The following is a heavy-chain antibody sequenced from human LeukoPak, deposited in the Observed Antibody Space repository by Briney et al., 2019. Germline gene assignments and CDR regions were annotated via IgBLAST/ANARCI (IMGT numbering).Heavy chain of an antibody. Sequence: PGGSLRLSCAASGFTFSNYGMHWVRQAPGKGLEWVALIWYDGRTKFHADSVKGRFTFSRDNSKNTLYLQMDSLRDEDTAVYYCAREWGRIAVAGGPGYWGQGTRVTVSS. CDR2: IWYDGRTK. CDR1: GFTFSNYG. D-gene: IGHD6-19*01. CDR3: AREWGRIAVAGGPGY. J-gene: IGHJ4*02. V-gene: IGHV3-33*01.